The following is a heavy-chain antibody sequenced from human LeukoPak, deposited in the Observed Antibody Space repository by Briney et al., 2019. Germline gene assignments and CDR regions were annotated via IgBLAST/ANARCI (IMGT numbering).Heavy chain of an antibody. CDR2: INHSGST. V-gene: IGHV4-34*01. Sequence: KPSETLSLTCAVYGGSFSGYYWSWIRQPPGKGLEWIGEINHSGSTNYNPSLKSRVTISVDTSKNQFSLKLSSVTAADTAVYYCAGPSGSYGLGYWGQGTLVTVSS. D-gene: IGHD5-18*01. CDR3: AGPSGSYGLGY. J-gene: IGHJ4*02. CDR1: GGSFSGYY.